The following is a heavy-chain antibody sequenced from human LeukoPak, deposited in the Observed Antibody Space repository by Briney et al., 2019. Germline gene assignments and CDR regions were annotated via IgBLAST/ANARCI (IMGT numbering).Heavy chain of an antibody. CDR3: AREGYCSSTSCYPDY. J-gene: IGHJ4*02. Sequence: ASVRVSCKASGYTFTGYYMHWVRQARGQGLEWMGWINPNSGGTNYAQKFQGRVTMTRDTSISTAYMELSRLRSDDTAVYYCAREGYCSSTSCYPDYWGQGTLVTVSS. CDR1: GYTFTGYY. CDR2: INPNSGGT. D-gene: IGHD2-2*01. V-gene: IGHV1-2*02.